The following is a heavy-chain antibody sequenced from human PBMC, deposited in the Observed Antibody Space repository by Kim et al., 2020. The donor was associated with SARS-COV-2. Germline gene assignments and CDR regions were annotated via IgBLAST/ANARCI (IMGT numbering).Heavy chain of an antibody. CDR3: ARGRGIVVVPAAAPYYYYGMDV. D-gene: IGHD2-2*01. V-gene: IGHV6-1*01. J-gene: IGHJ6*02. Sequence: SQTLSLTCAISGDSVSSNSAAWNWIRQSPSRGLEWLGRTYYRSKWYNDYAVSVKSRITINPDTSKNQFSLQLNSVTPEDTAVYYCARGRGIVVVPAAAPYYYYGMDVWGQGTTVTVSS. CDR2: TYYRSKWYN. CDR1: GDSVSSNSAA.